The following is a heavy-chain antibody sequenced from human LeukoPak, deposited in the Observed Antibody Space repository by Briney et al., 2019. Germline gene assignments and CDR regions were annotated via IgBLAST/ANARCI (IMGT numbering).Heavy chain of an antibody. V-gene: IGHV3-66*01. CDR1: GFTVSSNY. CDR2: IYSGGST. CDR3: ARDGRYCSGGSCYSGYFQH. J-gene: IGHJ1*01. Sequence: GGSLRLSCAASGFTVSSNYMSWVRQAPGKGLEWVSVIYSGGSTYYADSVKGRFTISRDNSKNTLYLQMNSLRAEDTAVYYCARDGRYCSGGSCYSGYFQHWGQGTLVTVSS. D-gene: IGHD2-15*01.